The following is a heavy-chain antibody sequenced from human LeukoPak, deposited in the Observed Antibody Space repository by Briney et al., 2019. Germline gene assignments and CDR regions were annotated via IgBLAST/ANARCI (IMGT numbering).Heavy chain of an antibody. CDR1: GGTFSSYA. D-gene: IGHD3-22*01. CDR3: ARAGWGRYYYDSSGYYFDY. V-gene: IGHV1-69*13. CDR2: IIPTVGTP. J-gene: IGHJ4*02. Sequence: ASVKVSCKASGGTFSSYAISWVRQAPGQGREWMGGIIPTVGTPNYPQKFQGRVTITADESTSTAYMELSSLRSEDTAVYYCARAGWGRYYYDSSGYYFDYWGQGTLVTVSS.